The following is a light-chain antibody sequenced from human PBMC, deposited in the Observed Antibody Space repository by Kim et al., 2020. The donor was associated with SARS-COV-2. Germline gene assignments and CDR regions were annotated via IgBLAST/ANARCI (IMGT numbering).Light chain of an antibody. Sequence: QSVLTQTPSASGTPGQRVTTSCSGSSSNIGSNPVNWYQQLPGTAPKLLIYSNNLRPSGVPGRFSASKSGTSASLAISGLQSEDEADYYCAAWDDRLNGVFGGGTQLTVL. CDR2: SNN. J-gene: IGLJ3*02. CDR1: SSNIGSNP. CDR3: AAWDDRLNGV. V-gene: IGLV1-44*01.